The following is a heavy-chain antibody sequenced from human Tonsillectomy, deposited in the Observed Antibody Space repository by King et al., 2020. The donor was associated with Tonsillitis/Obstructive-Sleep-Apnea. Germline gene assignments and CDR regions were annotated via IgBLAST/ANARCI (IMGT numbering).Heavy chain of an antibody. CDR2: ISYDARKK. V-gene: IGHV3-30*04. D-gene: IGHD2/OR15-2a*01. CDR3: ARDLGGLIVSGLFDY. CDR1: GFAFSSYA. J-gene: IGHJ4*02. Sequence: VQLVESGGGVVQPGRSLRFSCAASGFAFSSYAMHWVRQAPGKGLEWVAVISYDARKKYYADSVDGRFTISRDNSKNTLFLQMNSLRAEDTAIYYCARDLGGLIVSGLFDYWGQGTLVTVSS.